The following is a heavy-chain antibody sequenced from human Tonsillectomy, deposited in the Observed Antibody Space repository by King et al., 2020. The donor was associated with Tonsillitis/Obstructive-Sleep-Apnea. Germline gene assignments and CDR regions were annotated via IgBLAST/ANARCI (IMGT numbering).Heavy chain of an antibody. J-gene: IGHJ4*02. Sequence: VQLVESGGGLVQPGGSLRLSCAASGFTVSNNYMNWVRQAPGKGLEWVSVIYSGGSTYYTDSVKDRFTISRDNSKNTLYLQRNTLRAEDTALYYCARGYRYSTGWYNFDYWGQGTLVTVSS. CDR2: IYSGGST. CDR3: ARGYRYSTGWYNFDY. D-gene: IGHD6-19*01. CDR1: GFTVSNNY. V-gene: IGHV3-66*01.